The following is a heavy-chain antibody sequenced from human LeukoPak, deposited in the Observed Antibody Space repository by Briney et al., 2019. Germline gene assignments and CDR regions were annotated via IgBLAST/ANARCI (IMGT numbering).Heavy chain of an antibody. V-gene: IGHV3-23*01. CDR2: ISGSGANT. CDR3: AKDASGSYCPDY. Sequence: GGSLRLSCAASGFTFSVYAMSWVRQAPGKGLEWVSGISGSGANTHYADSVKGRFTISRDSSKNTLYLQMNSLRAEDTATYYCAKDASGSYCPDYWGQGTLVTVSS. J-gene: IGHJ4*02. CDR1: GFTFSVYA. D-gene: IGHD1-26*01.